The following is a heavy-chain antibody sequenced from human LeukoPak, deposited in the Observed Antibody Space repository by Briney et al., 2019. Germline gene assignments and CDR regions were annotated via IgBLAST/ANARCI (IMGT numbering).Heavy chain of an antibody. J-gene: IGHJ4*02. CDR2: ITWSGGTM. CDR3: GRWGVNAGLDY. Sequence: GGSLRLSCAASGFTFVDHAMHWVRQAPGKGLEWVSGITWSGGTMGYADSVKGRFTISRDNTKNSLYLQMNSLRVEDAGFYYCGRWGVNAGLDYWGQGSLVTVSS. CDR1: GFTFVDHA. D-gene: IGHD3-10*01. V-gene: IGHV3-9*01.